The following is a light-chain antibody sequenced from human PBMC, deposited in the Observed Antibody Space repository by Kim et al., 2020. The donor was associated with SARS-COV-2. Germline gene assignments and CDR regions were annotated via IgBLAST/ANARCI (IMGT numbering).Light chain of an antibody. V-gene: IGLV10-54*04. CDR1: RNNVGDQG. CDR2: RTN. CDR3: SAWDYTLTAWV. Sequence: QPATLPSIGDRNNVGDQGAAWLQQHQGHPPKVLTYRTNSRPSGVSERFSASRSGNIASLTISGLQSEDEADYYCSAWDYTLTAWVFGGGTQLTVL. J-gene: IGLJ3*02.